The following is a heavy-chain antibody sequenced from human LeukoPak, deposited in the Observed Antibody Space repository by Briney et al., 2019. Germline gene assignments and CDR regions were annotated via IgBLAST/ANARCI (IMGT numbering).Heavy chain of an antibody. Sequence: GGSLRLSCAASGFTFSSYAMHWVRQAPGKGLEYVSAISSNGGSTYYANSVKGRFTISRDNSKNTLYLQMGSLRAEDTAVYYCARGRVGVVAATMGSPFDYWGQGTLVTVSS. V-gene: IGHV3-64*01. J-gene: IGHJ4*02. CDR2: ISSNGGST. CDR3: ARGRVGVVAATMGSPFDY. D-gene: IGHD2-15*01. CDR1: GFTFSSYA.